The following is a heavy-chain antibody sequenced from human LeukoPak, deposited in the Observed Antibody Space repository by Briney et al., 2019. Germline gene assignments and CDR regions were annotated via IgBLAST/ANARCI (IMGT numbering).Heavy chain of an antibody. Sequence: GGSLRLSCAASGFTFSSFWMSWVRQAPGKGLDWVANIKYDGSEKNYVDSVKGRFTISRDNAKNSLYLQMNSLRAEDTAVYYCARGSVVGGYWGRGTLVTVSS. CDR1: GFTFSSFW. J-gene: IGHJ4*02. CDR3: ARGSVVGGY. CDR2: IKYDGSEK. D-gene: IGHD1-26*01. V-gene: IGHV3-7*04.